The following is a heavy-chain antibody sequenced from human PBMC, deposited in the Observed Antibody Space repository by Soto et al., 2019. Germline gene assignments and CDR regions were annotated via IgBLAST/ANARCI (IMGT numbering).Heavy chain of an antibody. CDR1: GGSFSDYY. V-gene: IGHV4-34*01. Sequence: GGSFSDYYWTWVRQAPGRGLEWIGEINHSGSTYYNPSLKSRVTISVDTSKNQFSLKLSSVTAADTAVYYCARGVVRRVIIQYTSFFDYWGQGTPVTVSS. D-gene: IGHD3-10*01. CDR3: ARGVVRRVIIQYTSFFDY. J-gene: IGHJ4*02. CDR2: INHSGST.